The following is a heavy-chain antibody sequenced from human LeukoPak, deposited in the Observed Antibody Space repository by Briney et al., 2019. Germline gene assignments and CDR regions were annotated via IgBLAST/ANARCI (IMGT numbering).Heavy chain of an antibody. CDR1: GGSIGSYY. CDR3: ARDIGSSGLDNWFDP. Sequence: PSETLSLTCTVYGGSIGSYYWSWIRQPPGKGLEWIGYIYYSGSTNYNPSLKSRVTISGDTSKNQFSLKLSSVTAADTAVYYCARDIGSSGLDNWFDPWGQGTLVTVSS. J-gene: IGHJ5*02. CDR2: IYYSGST. V-gene: IGHV4-59*01. D-gene: IGHD3-22*01.